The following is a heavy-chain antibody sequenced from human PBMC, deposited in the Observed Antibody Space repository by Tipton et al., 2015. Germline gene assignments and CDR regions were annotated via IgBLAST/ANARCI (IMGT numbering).Heavy chain of an antibody. D-gene: IGHD3-22*01. J-gene: IGHJ4*02. CDR3: AKDQEDYDRSSGIPNFDY. CDR2: IRGSGDSA. CDR1: GFTFSRHA. Sequence: SLRLSCVTSGFTFSRHAMNWVRQAPGKGLEWVSAIRGSGDSALYADSVKGRFSISRDNSKDTVYLQMNSLRAEDTAFYYCAKDQEDYDRSSGIPNFDYWGQGALVTVSS. V-gene: IGHV3-23*01.